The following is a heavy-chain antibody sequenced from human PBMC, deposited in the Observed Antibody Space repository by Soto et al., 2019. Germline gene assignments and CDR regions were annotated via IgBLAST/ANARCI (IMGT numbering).Heavy chain of an antibody. CDR3: ARIRGYWYGLDV. Sequence: EVQLLESGGGLVQPGGSLRLSCAASGFPLSTYGMSWVRQAPGKALEWVSSITGTGGDTYYADSVKGRFTNSRDNSNNMLYLQMNSLRVEDTAVYYCARIRGYWYGLDVWGQGTTITVSS. CDR2: ITGTGGDT. J-gene: IGHJ6*02. V-gene: IGHV3-23*01. CDR1: GFPLSTYG.